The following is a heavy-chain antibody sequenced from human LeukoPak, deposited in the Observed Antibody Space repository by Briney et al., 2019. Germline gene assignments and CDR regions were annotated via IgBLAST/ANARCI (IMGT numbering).Heavy chain of an antibody. D-gene: IGHD5-18*01. CDR2: INHSGST. V-gene: IGHV4-34*01. CDR3: ARVAHSYGYGDFDY. CDR1: GGSFSGYY. Sequence: SETLSLTCAVYGGSFSGYYWSWIRQPPGKGLEWIGEINHSGSTNYNPPLKSRVTISVDTSKNQFSLKLSSVTAADTAVYYCARVAHSYGYGDFDYWGQGTLVTVSS. J-gene: IGHJ4*02.